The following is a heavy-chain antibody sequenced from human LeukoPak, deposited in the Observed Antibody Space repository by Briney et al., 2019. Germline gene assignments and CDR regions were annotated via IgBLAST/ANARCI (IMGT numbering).Heavy chain of an antibody. CDR1: GDSISTSGDY. V-gene: IGHV4-39*01. CDR3: ARGVWSGHTKYNWIDP. Sequence: PSETLSLTCSVSGDSISTSGDYWGWIRQPPGKGLECIATIYYSGSTYYNPSLKSRVTISIDTSKNQFSLKLSSVTAADTAVYYCARGVWSGHTKYNWIDPWGQGTLVTVSS. J-gene: IGHJ5*02. D-gene: IGHD3-3*01. CDR2: IYYSGST.